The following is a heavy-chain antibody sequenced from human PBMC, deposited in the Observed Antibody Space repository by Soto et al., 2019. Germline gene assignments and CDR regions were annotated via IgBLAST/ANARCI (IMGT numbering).Heavy chain of an antibody. CDR1: GFTFSDYY. Sequence: GGSLRLSCAASGFTFSDYYMSWVRQAPGKGLEWVSYISSSGSTIYYADSVKGRFTISRDNAKNSLYLQMNSLRAEDTAVYYCAREVFTYYYDSSGYYYFDIWGQGTIVTVSS. V-gene: IGHV3-11*01. CDR2: ISSSGSTI. CDR3: AREVFTYYYDSSGYYYFDI. J-gene: IGHJ3*02. D-gene: IGHD3-22*01.